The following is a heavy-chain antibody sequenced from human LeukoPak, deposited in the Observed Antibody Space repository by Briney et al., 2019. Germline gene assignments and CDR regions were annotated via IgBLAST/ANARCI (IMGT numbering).Heavy chain of an antibody. V-gene: IGHV3-30*14. D-gene: IGHD1-7*01. CDR2: ISYDGSNK. CDR3: TNWNYIGGGFDY. CDR1: GFTFSSYA. Sequence: GGSLRLSCAASGFTFSSYAMHWVRQAPGKGLEWVAVISYDGSNKYYADSVKGRFTISRDNSKNTLYLQMNSLRAEDTAVYYCTNWNYIGGGFDYWGQGTLVTVSS. J-gene: IGHJ4*02.